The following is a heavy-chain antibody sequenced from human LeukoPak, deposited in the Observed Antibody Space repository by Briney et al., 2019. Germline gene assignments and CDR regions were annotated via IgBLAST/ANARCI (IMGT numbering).Heavy chain of an antibody. J-gene: IGHJ4*02. D-gene: IGHD6-19*01. CDR1: GFTFTTHD. Sequence: ASVKVSCKASGFTFTTHDMSWVRQATGQGLEWMGWISAYNGNTNYAQKLQGRVTMTTDTSTSTAYMELRSLRSDDTAVYYCARDPSGYSSGWYPDYWGQGTLVTVSS. CDR3: ARDPSGYSSGWYPDY. V-gene: IGHV1-18*01. CDR2: ISAYNGNT.